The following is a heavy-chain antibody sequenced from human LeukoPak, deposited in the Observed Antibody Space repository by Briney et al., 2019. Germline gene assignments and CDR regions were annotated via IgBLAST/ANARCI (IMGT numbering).Heavy chain of an antibody. CDR3: ARAHDSPFWDYMDV. CDR1: GGTFISYA. J-gene: IGHJ6*03. Sequence: ASVKVSCKASGGTFISYAISWVRQAPGQGLEWMGGIIPIFGTANYAQKFQGRVTITADESTSTAYMELSSLRSEDTAVYYCARAHDSPFWDYMDVWGKGTTVTISS. CDR2: IIPIFGTA. V-gene: IGHV1-69*13. D-gene: IGHD3-22*01.